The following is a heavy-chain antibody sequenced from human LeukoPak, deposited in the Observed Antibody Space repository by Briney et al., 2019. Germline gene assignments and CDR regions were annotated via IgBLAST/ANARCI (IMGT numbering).Heavy chain of an antibody. J-gene: IGHJ4*02. Sequence: GESLRVSCKGSGYSFTSYWISWVRQMPGKGLEWMGRIDPSDSYTNYSPSFQGHVTISADKSISTAYLQWSSLKASDTAMYYCARPNSRGYSGYDFSYWGQGTLVTVSS. D-gene: IGHD5-12*01. CDR2: IDPSDSYT. CDR1: GYSFTSYW. V-gene: IGHV5-10-1*01. CDR3: ARPNSRGYSGYDFSY.